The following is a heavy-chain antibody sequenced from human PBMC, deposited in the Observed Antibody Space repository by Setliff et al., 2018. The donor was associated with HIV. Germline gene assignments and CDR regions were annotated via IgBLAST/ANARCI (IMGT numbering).Heavy chain of an antibody. CDR1: GDSINSHY. V-gene: IGHV4-59*11. Sequence: SETLSLTCIVSGDSINSHYWSWIRQPPGMRLEWIGFIYYTGITTYIPSFENRVTIEVDTSKNQFSLKLHSVSAADTALYYCARHSRRGWFDSWGQGTWSPS. J-gene: IGHJ5*01. CDR3: ARHSRRGWFDS. D-gene: IGHD1-1*01. CDR2: IYYTGIT.